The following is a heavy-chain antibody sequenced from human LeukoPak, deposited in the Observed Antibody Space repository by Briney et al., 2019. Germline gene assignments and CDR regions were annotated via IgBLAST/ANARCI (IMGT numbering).Heavy chain of an antibody. CDR2: IYSGGST. CDR1: GFTVSSNY. D-gene: IGHD2/OR15-2a*01. V-gene: IGHV3-53*01. J-gene: IGHJ4*02. CDR3: ARNRPYDY. Sequence: GGSLRLSCAASGFTVSSNYMSWVRQAPGKGLEWVSVIYSGGSTYYADSARGRFTISRDNSNNTLYLQMNSLRSEDTAVYYCARNRPYDYWGQGTLVTVSS.